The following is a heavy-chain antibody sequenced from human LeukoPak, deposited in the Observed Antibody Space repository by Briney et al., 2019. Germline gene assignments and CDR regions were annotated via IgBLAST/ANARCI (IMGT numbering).Heavy chain of an antibody. Sequence: PGGSLRLSCAASGFTFSSYWMHWVRQAPGKGLLWVSRINTDGSSTSYADSVKGRFTISRDNAKNTLYLQMNSLRAEDTAVYYCARDPYGDYALFDYWGQGTLVTVSS. J-gene: IGHJ4*02. V-gene: IGHV3-74*01. CDR1: GFTFSSYW. CDR3: ARDPYGDYALFDY. CDR2: INTDGSST. D-gene: IGHD4-17*01.